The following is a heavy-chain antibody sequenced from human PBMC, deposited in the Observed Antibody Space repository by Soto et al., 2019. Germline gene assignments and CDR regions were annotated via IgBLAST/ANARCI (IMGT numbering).Heavy chain of an antibody. D-gene: IGHD5-12*01. V-gene: IGHV3-30-3*01. Sequence: QVPLVESGGGVVQPGKSLRLSCAASGFTFSSYAMHWVRQARGKGLEWVAVISYDGSNKYYADSVKGRFTISRDNSKNTLYLQMNSLRAEDTAVYYCARDYYRFNSGYGFSMDVWGQGTTVTVSS. CDR2: ISYDGSNK. CDR1: GFTFSSYA. CDR3: ARDYYRFNSGYGFSMDV. J-gene: IGHJ6*02.